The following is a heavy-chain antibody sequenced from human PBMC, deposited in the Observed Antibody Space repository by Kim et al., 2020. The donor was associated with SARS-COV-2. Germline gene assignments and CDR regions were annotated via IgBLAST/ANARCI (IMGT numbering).Heavy chain of an antibody. CDR3: ARSSSSWNNWFDP. CDR2: VFYLGST. Sequence: SETLSLTCTVFGGSINDYYWCWIWQSPGKGLEWICYVFYLGSTNYNPSLRSRGPISVDTSKNQFSLRLTSVTAADTAGYYCARSSSSWNNWFDPWGQGTLVTVS. V-gene: IGHV4-59*01. D-gene: IGHD6-13*01. CDR1: GGSINDYY. J-gene: IGHJ5*01.